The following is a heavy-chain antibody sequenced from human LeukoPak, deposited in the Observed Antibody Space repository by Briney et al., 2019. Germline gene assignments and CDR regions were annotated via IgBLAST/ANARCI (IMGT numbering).Heavy chain of an antibody. D-gene: IGHD1-26*01. CDR2: ISYDGSNK. Sequence: PGRSLRLSCAASGFTFSSYAMHWVRQAPGKGLEWVAVISYDGSNKYYADSVKGRFTISRDNSKNTLYLQMNSLRTEDTAVYYCAKGMEWELLRPIDYWGQGTLVTVSS. CDR1: GFTFSSYA. V-gene: IGHV3-30*04. CDR3: AKGMEWELLRPIDY. J-gene: IGHJ4*02.